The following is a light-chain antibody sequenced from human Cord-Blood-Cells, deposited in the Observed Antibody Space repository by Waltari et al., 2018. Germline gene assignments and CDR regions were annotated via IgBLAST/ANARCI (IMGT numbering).Light chain of an antibody. J-gene: IGKJ3*01. CDR2: GAS. CDR3: QQYGSSLFT. Sequence: EIVLTQSPGTLSLSPGERATLSCRARQAVSSSYLAWYQQKPGQAPRRLIYGASSRATGIPDRFSGSGSGTDFTLTISRLEPEDFAVYYCQQYGSSLFTFGPGTKVDIK. CDR1: QAVSSSY. V-gene: IGKV3-20*01.